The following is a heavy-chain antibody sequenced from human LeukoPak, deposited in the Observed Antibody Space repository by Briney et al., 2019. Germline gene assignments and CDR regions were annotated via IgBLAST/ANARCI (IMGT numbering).Heavy chain of an antibody. D-gene: IGHD6-25*01. CDR3: ARSAIDAFDI. V-gene: IGHV4-59*08. CDR2: IYYSGST. J-gene: IGHJ3*02. Sequence: SETLSLTCTVSGGSVSSYYWSWIRQPPGKGLEWIGYIYYSGSTNYNPSLKSRVTISVDTSKNQFSLKLSSVTAADAAVYYCARSAIDAFDIWGQGTMVTVSS. CDR1: GGSVSSYY.